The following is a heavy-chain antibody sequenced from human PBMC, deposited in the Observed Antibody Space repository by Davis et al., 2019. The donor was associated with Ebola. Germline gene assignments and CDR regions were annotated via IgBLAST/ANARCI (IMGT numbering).Heavy chain of an antibody. Sequence: GSLRLSCAVYGGSFSGYYWSWIRQPPGPLLDSLREINHSGSTNYNPSLKSRVTISVDTSKNQFSLKLSSVTAADTAVYYCARASAIFGVVTRWGQGTTVTVSS. V-gene: IGHV4-34*01. J-gene: IGHJ6*02. CDR2: INHSGST. CDR1: GGSFSGYY. D-gene: IGHD3-3*01. CDR3: ARASAIFGVVTR.